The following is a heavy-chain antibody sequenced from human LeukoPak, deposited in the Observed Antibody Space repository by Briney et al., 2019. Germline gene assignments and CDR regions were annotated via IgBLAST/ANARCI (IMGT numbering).Heavy chain of an antibody. CDR3: AKTDDSSGYYDPYFDY. CDR1: GFTFSSYG. Sequence: GGSLRLSCAASGFTFSSYGMHRVRQAPGKGLEWVAVITYDGSNKYYADSVRGRFTISRDNSKNTLYLQMNSLRAEDTAVYYCAKTDDSSGYYDPYFDYWGQGTLVTVSS. D-gene: IGHD3-22*01. CDR2: ITYDGSNK. J-gene: IGHJ4*02. V-gene: IGHV3-30*18.